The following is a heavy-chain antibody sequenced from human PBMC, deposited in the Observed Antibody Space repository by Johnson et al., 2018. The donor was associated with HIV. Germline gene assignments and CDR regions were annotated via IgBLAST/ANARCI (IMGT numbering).Heavy chain of an antibody. V-gene: IGHV3-53*01. CDR3: VRGLLWFGELREAFDI. J-gene: IGHJ3*02. CDR1: GFTVSSNY. D-gene: IGHD3-10*01. CDR2: IYSGGST. Sequence: QLVESGGGLIQPGGSLRLSCAASGFTVSSNYMSWVRQAPGKGLVWVSIIYSGGSTYYADSVRGRFTISRDNSKNTLYLQMTSRRAEDTAVYYCVRGLLWFGELREAFDIWGQGTMVTVSS.